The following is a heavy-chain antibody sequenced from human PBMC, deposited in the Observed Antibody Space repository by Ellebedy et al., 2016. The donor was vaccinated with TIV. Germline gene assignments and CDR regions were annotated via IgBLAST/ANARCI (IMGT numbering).Heavy chain of an antibody. CDR1: GGSITRNSYY. CDR2: IYYSGST. J-gene: IGHJ4*02. D-gene: IGHD2-2*02. CDR3: ASLCSSTTCYRANLDY. Sequence: MPSETLSLTCTVSGGSITRNSYYWGWIRQPPGKGLEWIGSIYYSGSTYYNPSLKSRVTISLDTSKNQFSLELSSVTAADTAVYSCASLCSSTTCYRANLDYWGQGTLVTVSS. V-gene: IGHV4-39*07.